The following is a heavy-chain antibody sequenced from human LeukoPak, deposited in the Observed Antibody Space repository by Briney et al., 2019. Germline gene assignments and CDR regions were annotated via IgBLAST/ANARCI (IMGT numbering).Heavy chain of an antibody. V-gene: IGHV3-23*01. J-gene: IGHJ4*02. CDR2: ISGSGGGT. D-gene: IGHD1-26*01. Sequence: GSLRLSCAASGFTFSSIAMSWVRQAPDKGLEWVSTISGSGGGTYYADSVKGRFTISRDDSKNTLYLQMNSLRADDTAVYYCAKDLGRYRNNFFDYWGQGNLVTVSS. CDR3: AKDLGRYRNNFFDY. CDR1: GFTFSSIA.